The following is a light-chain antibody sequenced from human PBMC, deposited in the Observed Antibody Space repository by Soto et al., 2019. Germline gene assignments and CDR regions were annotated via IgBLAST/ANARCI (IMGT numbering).Light chain of an antibody. CDR2: GAS. V-gene: IGKV3-20*01. CDR3: QQYGSSLTWT. Sequence: DIVLTQSPCTLSLSPGERATLSCRASQSVSSSYLAWYQQKPGQAPRLLIYGASSRATGIPDRFSGSGSGTDFTLTISRLGPEDFAVYYCQQYGSSLTWTFGQGTKV. CDR1: QSVSSSY. J-gene: IGKJ1*01.